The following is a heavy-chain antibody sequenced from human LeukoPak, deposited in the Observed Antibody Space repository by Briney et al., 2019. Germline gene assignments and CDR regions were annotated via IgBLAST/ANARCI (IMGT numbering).Heavy chain of an antibody. CDR1: GGSFSGYY. CDR2: INHSGST. J-gene: IGHJ4*02. V-gene: IGHV4-34*01. CDR3: ARLAWFGESEYYFDY. Sequence: PSETLSLTCAVYGGSFSGYYWSWIRQPPGKGLERIGEINHSGSTNYNPSLKSRVTISVDTSKNQFSLKLSSVTAADTAVYYCARLAWFGESEYYFDYWGQGTLVTVSS. D-gene: IGHD3-10*01.